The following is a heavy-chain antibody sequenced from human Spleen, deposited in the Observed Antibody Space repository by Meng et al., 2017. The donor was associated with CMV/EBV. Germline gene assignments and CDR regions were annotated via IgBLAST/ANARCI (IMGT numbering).Heavy chain of an antibody. CDR2: IIPMLGTA. V-gene: IGHV1-69*05. Sequence: SGGTFSSYAISWVRQAPGQGLEWMGGIIPMLGTANFAQNFQGRVTITTDKSTSTAYMELSSLRSEDTAVYYCARNKVAGITYYFDYWGQGTLVTVSS. D-gene: IGHD6-19*01. CDR1: GGTFSSYA. CDR3: ARNKVAGITYYFDY. J-gene: IGHJ4*02.